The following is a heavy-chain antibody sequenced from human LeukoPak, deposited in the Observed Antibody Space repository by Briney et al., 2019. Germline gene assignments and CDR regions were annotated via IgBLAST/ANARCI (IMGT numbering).Heavy chain of an antibody. D-gene: IGHD4-23*01. CDR2: IYYIGST. CDR3: ARHIYGGNSFDY. V-gene: IGHV4-59*08. Sequence: PSETLSLTYTVSGGSISSYFWSWIRQPPGKGLEWIGYIYYIGSTNYNPSLKSRVTISVDTSKNQFSLKLSSVTAADTAVYYCARHIYGGNSFDYWGQGTLVTVSS. CDR1: GGSISSYF. J-gene: IGHJ4*02.